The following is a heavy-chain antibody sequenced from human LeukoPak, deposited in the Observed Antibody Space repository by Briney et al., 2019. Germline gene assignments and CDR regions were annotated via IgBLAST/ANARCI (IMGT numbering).Heavy chain of an antibody. CDR3: ARQSRQYSGYDGPNWFDP. D-gene: IGHD5-12*01. CDR2: IYYSGST. CDR1: GGSISSGGYY. J-gene: IGHJ5*02. V-gene: IGHV4-31*03. Sequence: PSQTLSLTCTVSGGSISSGGYYWSWIRQHPGKGLEWIGYIYYSGSTYYNPSLKSRVTISVDTSKNQFSLKLSSVTAADTAVYYCARQSRQYSGYDGPNWFDPWGQGTLVTVSS.